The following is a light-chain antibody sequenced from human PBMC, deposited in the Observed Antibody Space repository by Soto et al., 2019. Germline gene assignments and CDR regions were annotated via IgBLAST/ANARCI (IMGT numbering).Light chain of an antibody. CDR2: AAV. V-gene: IGKV1-39*01. J-gene: IGKJ1*01. CDR3: QQTYSTPRT. Sequence: DIQMTQSPSSLSASVGDRVTITCRASQIISTYLNWYLQKPGKAPSLLIYAAVTLQSGVPSRFMGSESGTDFTLTISSLQPEDFATYYCQQTYSTPRTFGQGTRVEIK. CDR1: QIISTY.